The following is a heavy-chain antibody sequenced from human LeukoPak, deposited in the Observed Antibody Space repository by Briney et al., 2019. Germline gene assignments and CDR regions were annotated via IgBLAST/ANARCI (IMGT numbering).Heavy chain of an antibody. CDR2: ISSSSSTI. D-gene: IGHD6-13*01. V-gene: IGHV3-48*01. J-gene: IGHJ6*02. CDR1: GFTFSSYS. CDR3: ARHRTWYSSSRRHYYYGMDV. Sequence: GGFLRLSCAASGFTFSSYSMNWVRQAPGKGLEWVSYISSSSSTIYYADSVKGRFTISRDNAKNSLYLQMNSLRAEDTAVYYCARHRTWYSSSRRHYYYGMDVWGQGTTVTVSS.